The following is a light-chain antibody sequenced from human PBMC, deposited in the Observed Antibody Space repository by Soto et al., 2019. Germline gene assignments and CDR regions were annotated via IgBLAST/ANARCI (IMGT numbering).Light chain of an antibody. CDR2: DAS. CDR1: QSVSTR. J-gene: IGKJ1*01. V-gene: IGKV1-5*02. Sequence: DIQMTQSPSSLSASVGDRVTIICRASQSVSTRLAWYQQKPGKAPKVLIYDASSWAGGVPSRFTGSGSGTEFTLTINSLQPDDVATYYCQQYSVDWTLGQGTKVDIK. CDR3: QQYSVDWT.